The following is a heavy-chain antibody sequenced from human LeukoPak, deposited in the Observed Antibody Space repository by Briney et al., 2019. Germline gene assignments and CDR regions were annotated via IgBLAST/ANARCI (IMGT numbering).Heavy chain of an antibody. CDR1: GFTFSTYA. CDR3: ARQGEGTTDY. CDR2: ISSSGSDT. Sequence: GGSLRLSCAASGFTFSTYAMNWVRQAPGKGLEWVSIISSSGSDTYYADSVKGRFTIARDNPQNTIYLQMNILRADDTAIYYCARQGEGTTDYWGQGTLVTVSS. D-gene: IGHD2/OR15-2a*01. V-gene: IGHV3-23*01. J-gene: IGHJ4*02.